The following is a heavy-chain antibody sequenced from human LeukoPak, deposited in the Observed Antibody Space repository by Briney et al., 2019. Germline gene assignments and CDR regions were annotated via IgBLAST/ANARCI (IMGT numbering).Heavy chain of an antibody. J-gene: IGHJ3*02. V-gene: IGHV4-34*01. Sequence: SETLSLTCAVYGGSFSAYYWSWIRQPPGEGLEWIGEINHSGSTNYIPSLKSRVTISVDTSKNQFSLKLSSVTAADTAVYYCARGQRGDVWGSYRYHDAFDIWGQGTMVTVSS. CDR1: GGSFSAYY. CDR3: ARGQRGDVWGSYRYHDAFDI. CDR2: INHSGST. D-gene: IGHD3-16*02.